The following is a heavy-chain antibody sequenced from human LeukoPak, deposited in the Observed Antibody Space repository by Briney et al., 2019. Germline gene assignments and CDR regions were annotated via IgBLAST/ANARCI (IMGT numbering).Heavy chain of an antibody. CDR2: ITPIFGTA. V-gene: IGHV1-69*13. CDR1: GGTFSSYD. J-gene: IGHJ4*02. D-gene: IGHD3-22*01. CDR3: ARVPTYYYDSSGYYFDY. Sequence: ASVKVSCTASGGTFSSYDISWVRQAPGQGLEWMGGITPIFGTAKYAQKFQGRVTITADESTSTAYMELSSLRSEDTAVYYCARVPTYYYDSSGYYFDYWGQGTLVTVSS.